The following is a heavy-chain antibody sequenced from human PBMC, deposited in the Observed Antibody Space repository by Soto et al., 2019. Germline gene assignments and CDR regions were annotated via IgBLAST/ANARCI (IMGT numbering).Heavy chain of an antibody. CDR1: GFTFSSYG. J-gene: IGHJ6*03. Sequence: PGGSLRLSCAASGFTFSSYGMHWVRQAPGKGLEWVAVISYDESNKYYADSVKGRFTISRDNSKNTLYLQMNSLRAEDTAVYYCAKASGIYFDPNDYYYYYMDVWGKGTTVTVSS. D-gene: IGHD3-9*01. CDR3: AKASGIYFDPNDYYYYYMDV. CDR2: ISYDESNK. V-gene: IGHV3-30*18.